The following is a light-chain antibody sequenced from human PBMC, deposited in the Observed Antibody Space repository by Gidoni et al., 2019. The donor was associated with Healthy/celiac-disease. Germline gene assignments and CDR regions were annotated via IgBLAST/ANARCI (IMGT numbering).Light chain of an antibody. CDR2: EVS. V-gene: IGLV2-14*01. CDR3: SSYTSSSTQVV. CDR1: SSDVGGYNY. J-gene: IGLJ2*01. Sequence: QSALTQPASVSGSPGQSITISCTGTSSDVGGYNYVSWYQQQPGKAPKLMIYEVSNRPSGVSNRFSGSKSGNTASLTISGLQAEDEADYYCSSYTSSSTQVVFGGGTKLTVL.